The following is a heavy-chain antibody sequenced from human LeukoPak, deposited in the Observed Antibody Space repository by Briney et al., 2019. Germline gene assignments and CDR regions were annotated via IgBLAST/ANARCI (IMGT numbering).Heavy chain of an antibody. CDR2: INPSGGST. J-gene: IGHJ4*02. CDR3: ARGHTPSYYYDSSGYYYVN. V-gene: IGHV1-46*01. D-gene: IGHD3-22*01. CDR1: GYTFTSYY. Sequence: ASVKVSCRASGYTFTSYYMHWVRQAPGQGLEWMGMINPSGGSTSYAQKFQGRVTMTRDTSTSTVYMELSNLRSEDTAVYYCARGHTPSYYYDSSGYYYVNWGQGTLVTVSS.